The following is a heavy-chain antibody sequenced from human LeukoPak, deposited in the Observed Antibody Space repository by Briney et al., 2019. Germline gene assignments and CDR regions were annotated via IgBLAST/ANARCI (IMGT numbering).Heavy chain of an antibody. CDR2: IIPIFGTA. Sequence: GASVKVSCKASGGTFSSYAISWVRQAPGQGLEWMGGIIPIFGTANYAQKFQGRVTITADESTSTAYMELSSLRSEDTAVYYCASPTLYDYVWGSYSYWGQGTLVTVSS. CDR1: GGTFSSYA. CDR3: ASPTLYDYVWGSYSY. J-gene: IGHJ4*02. V-gene: IGHV1-69*13. D-gene: IGHD3-16*01.